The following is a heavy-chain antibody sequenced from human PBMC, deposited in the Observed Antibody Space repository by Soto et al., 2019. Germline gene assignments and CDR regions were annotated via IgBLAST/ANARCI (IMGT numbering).Heavy chain of an antibody. CDR1: GYTFTSYD. Sequence: ASVKVSCKASGYTFTSYDINWVRQATGQGLEWMGWMNPNSGNTGYAQKFQGRVTMTRNTSISTAYMELSSLRSEDTAVYYCARRFLELLNPVQYGYYYGMDVWGQGTTVTVSS. V-gene: IGHV1-8*01. CDR3: ARRFLELLNPVQYGYYYGMDV. CDR2: MNPNSGNT. J-gene: IGHJ6*02. D-gene: IGHD3-3*01.